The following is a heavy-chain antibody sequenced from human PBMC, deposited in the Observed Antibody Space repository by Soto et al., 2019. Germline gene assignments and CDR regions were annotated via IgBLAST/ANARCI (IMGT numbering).Heavy chain of an antibody. CDR2: IYTSGST. D-gene: IGHD6-19*01. Sequence: QVQLQESGPGLVKPSETLSLTCTVSGGSISSYYWSWIRQPAGKGLEWIGRIYTSGSTNYNPSLKGRVNKSVSTSKNQFSPKLSSGTAADTAVYYCGGSIAVGDFDYWGQGTLVTVSS. CDR1: GGSISSYY. J-gene: IGHJ4*02. V-gene: IGHV4-4*07. CDR3: GGSIAVGDFDY.